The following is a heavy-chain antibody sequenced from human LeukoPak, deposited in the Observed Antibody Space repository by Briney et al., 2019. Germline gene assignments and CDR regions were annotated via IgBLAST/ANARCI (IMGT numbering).Heavy chain of an antibody. CDR2: ISGSGGST. Sequence: GGSLRLSCAASGFTFSSHWMHWVRQAPGKGLVWVSAISGSGGSTYYADSVKGRFTISRDNSKNTLYLQMNSLRAEDTAVYYCAKDAPMGDFYDSSGYYLYYFDYWGQGTLVTVSS. V-gene: IGHV3-23*01. D-gene: IGHD3-22*01. CDR3: AKDAPMGDFYDSSGYYLYYFDY. J-gene: IGHJ4*02. CDR1: GFTFSSHW.